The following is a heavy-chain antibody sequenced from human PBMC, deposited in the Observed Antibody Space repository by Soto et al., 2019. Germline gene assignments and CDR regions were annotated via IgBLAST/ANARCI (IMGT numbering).Heavy chain of an antibody. CDR2: ISTYSGIR. CDR1: GYTFTSHG. D-gene: IGHD2-2*01. Sequence: ASVKVSCKASGYTFTSHGVSWLRQAPGQGLEWLGWISTYSGIRNYARKFQDRVTMGSDTSTSTVYMELRSLTSNDTAMYYCARDPRTSRFDYWGQGTLVTVYS. J-gene: IGHJ4*02. V-gene: IGHV1-18*01. CDR3: ARDPRTSRFDY.